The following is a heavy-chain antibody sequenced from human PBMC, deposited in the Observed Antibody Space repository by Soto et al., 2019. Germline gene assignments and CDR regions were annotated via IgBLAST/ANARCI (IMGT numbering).Heavy chain of an antibody. J-gene: IGHJ4*02. Sequence: QVQLQESGPGLVKPSQTLSLTCAVSGASISSGDYYWSWIRQHPGKGLEWIGYIYSNGRAYYNPSLTSRVTMSADTSKYQFSLKLSSVTAADTAVYYGASRGVGSGSFDYWGQGALVTVSS. D-gene: IGHD3-10*01. V-gene: IGHV4-31*11. CDR1: GASISSGDYY. CDR3: ASRGVGSGSFDY. CDR2: IYSNGRA.